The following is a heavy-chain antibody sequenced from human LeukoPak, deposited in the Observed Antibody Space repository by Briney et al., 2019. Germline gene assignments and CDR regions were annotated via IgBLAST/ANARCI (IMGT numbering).Heavy chain of an antibody. J-gene: IGHJ4*02. D-gene: IGHD1-1*01. CDR2: INPSGGST. CDR1: GYTFTGYY. V-gene: IGHV1-46*01. CDR3: ARARYNWNPLFDY. Sequence: VASVKVSFKASGYTFTGYYMHWVRQAPGQGLEWMGIINPSGGSTSYAQKFQGRVTMTRDMSTSTVYMELSSLRSEDTAVYYCARARYNWNPLFDYWGQGTLVTVSS.